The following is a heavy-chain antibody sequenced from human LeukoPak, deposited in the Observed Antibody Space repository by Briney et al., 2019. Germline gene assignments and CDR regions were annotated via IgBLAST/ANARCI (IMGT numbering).Heavy chain of an antibody. J-gene: IGHJ6*03. Sequence: GGSLRLSCAASGFTFSSYGMHWVRQAPGKGLEWVAFIRYDGSNKYYADSVKGRFTISRDNSKNTLYLQMNSLRAEDTALYYCARGPYKIYYYMDVWGKGTTVTVSS. CDR3: ARGPYKIYYYMDV. D-gene: IGHD1-1*01. CDR2: IRYDGSNK. V-gene: IGHV3-30*02. CDR1: GFTFSSYG.